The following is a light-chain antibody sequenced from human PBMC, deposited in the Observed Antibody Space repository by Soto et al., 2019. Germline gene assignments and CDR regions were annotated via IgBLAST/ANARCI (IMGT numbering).Light chain of an antibody. CDR2: GAS. Sequence: EIVMTQSPATLSVSTGERATLSCRSSQSVSSNLAWYQQKPGQAPRLLIYGASTRATGIPARFSGSGSGTEFTLTISSLQSEDFAVYYCQQYNNWPGTFGQGTTVEIK. J-gene: IGKJ1*01. CDR3: QQYNNWPGT. CDR1: QSVSSN. V-gene: IGKV3-15*01.